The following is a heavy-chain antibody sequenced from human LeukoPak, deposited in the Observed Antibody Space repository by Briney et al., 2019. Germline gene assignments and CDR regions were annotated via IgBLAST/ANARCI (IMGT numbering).Heavy chain of an antibody. Sequence: ASVKVSCKASGYTFPGYYMHWVRQASGQGLEWMGWINPNSGGTNYAQKFQGRVTMTRDTSISTAYMELSRLRSDDTAVYYCARGLRRITIFGVVIYWGQGTLVTVAS. CDR1: GYTFPGYY. CDR2: INPNSGGT. D-gene: IGHD3-3*01. J-gene: IGHJ1*01. V-gene: IGHV1-2*02. CDR3: ARGLRRITIFGVVIY.